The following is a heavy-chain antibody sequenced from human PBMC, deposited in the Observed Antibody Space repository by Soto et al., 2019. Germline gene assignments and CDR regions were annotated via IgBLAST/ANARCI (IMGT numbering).Heavy chain of an antibody. V-gene: IGHV3-13*01. Sequence: GRSLRLSCAASGFTFSSYDMHRVRQATGKGLEWVSAIGTACDTYYPGSVKGRFTISRENAKNSLYLQMNSLRAGDKAVYYCARLWDSSSWYTGYYYYGMDVWGQGTTGTSP. D-gene: IGHD6-13*01. CDR3: ARLWDSSSWYTGYYYYGMDV. J-gene: IGHJ6*02. CDR2: IGTACDT. CDR1: GFTFSSYD.